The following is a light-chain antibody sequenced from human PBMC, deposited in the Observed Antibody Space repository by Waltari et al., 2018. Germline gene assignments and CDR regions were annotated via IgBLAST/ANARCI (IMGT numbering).Light chain of an antibody. Sequence: DIVMTQSPLSLPGTPGEPASIACRSSQSLLHSKGYNYLDWYLQKPGQSPQLMIYLGSNRASRVPDRFSGSGSGTDCTLNISRVEAEDVGVYYCMQALQIPPTFGGGTKVEI. J-gene: IGKJ4*01. CDR3: MQALQIPPT. CDR2: LGS. CDR1: QSLLHSKGYNY. V-gene: IGKV2-28*01.